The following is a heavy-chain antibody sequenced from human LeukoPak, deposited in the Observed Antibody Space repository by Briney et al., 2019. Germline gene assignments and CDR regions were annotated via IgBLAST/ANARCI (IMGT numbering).Heavy chain of an antibody. V-gene: IGHV4-38-2*02. Sequence: SETLSLTCTVSGYSISSGHYWAWIRQSPEKGLEWIASMFRSGSTYYNPSLKSRVTTSADTSKNEFSLKLSSVTAADTAVYYCARVFGSGYDFRGAFDIWGQGTMVTVSS. CDR1: GYSISSGHY. D-gene: IGHD5-12*01. J-gene: IGHJ3*02. CDR2: MFRSGST. CDR3: ARVFGSGYDFRGAFDI.